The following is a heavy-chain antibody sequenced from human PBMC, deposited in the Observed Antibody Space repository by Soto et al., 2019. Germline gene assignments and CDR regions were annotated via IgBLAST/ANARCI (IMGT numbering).Heavy chain of an antibody. J-gene: IGHJ4*02. CDR1: GYTFNSYN. CDR2: ISTYNGNT. D-gene: IGHD3-16*01. V-gene: IGHV1-18*04. CDR3: AREFVNRRVFED. Sequence: QVQLVQSGAEVKKPGASVKVSCKASGYTFNSYNIDWVRQAPGQGLEWMGWISTYNGNTYYAQKLQGRVTMTTDTSTNTAYMELRSLRSDDTAVYFCAREFVNRRVFEDWGQGTLVTVSS.